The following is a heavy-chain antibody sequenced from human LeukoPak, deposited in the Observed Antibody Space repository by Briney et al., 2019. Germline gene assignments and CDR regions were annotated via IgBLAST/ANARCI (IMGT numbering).Heavy chain of an antibody. CDR2: INPNTGNP. CDR3: ARDPYTSSSWYRGRANNWFDP. Sequence: VASVKVSCKTSGYTFTTYPMNWVRQAPEQGLKWREWINPNTGNPTYAQGFTGRFVFSLDTSVSTAYLQISSLKADDTAVYYCARDPYTSSSWYRGRANNWFDPWGQGTLVTVSS. V-gene: IGHV7-4-1*02. D-gene: IGHD6-13*01. J-gene: IGHJ5*02. CDR1: GYTFTTYP.